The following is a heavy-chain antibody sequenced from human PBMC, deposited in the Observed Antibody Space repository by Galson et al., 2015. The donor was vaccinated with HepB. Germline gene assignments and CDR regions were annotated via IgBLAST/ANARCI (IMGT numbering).Heavy chain of an antibody. CDR1: GFTFSSYT. CDR3: ARETCSSTSCYYSGDAFDI. Sequence: SLRLSCAASGFTFSSYTMNWVRQAPGKGLEWVSSISSSSTYIYYADSVKGRFTISRDNAKNSLRLQMNSLRAEDTAVYYCARETCSSTSCYYSGDAFDIWGQGTMVTVSS. CDR2: ISSSSTYI. J-gene: IGHJ3*02. V-gene: IGHV3-21*01. D-gene: IGHD2-2*01.